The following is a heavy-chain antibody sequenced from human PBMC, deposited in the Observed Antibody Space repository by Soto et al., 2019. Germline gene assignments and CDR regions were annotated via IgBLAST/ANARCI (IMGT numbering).Heavy chain of an antibody. Sequence: PSETLSLTCSVSNGSISGFYWTWIRQPPGKILEWIGYIHYSGRTDYNPSLTSRATMSVDTSKNQFSLNLKSITAADTAVYYCVRVGVGIGNHFDSWGRGTLVTVSP. CDR3: VRVGVGIGNHFDS. V-gene: IGHV4-59*12. J-gene: IGHJ4*02. CDR1: NGSISGFY. D-gene: IGHD1-26*01. CDR2: IHYSGRT.